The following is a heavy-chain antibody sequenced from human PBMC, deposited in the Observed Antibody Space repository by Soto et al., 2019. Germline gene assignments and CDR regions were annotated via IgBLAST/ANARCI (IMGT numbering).Heavy chain of an antibody. D-gene: IGHD3-22*01. V-gene: IGHV3-30*04. CDR1: GFIFSTYA. CDR3: TREDAYDSSGYHFNYFDY. J-gene: IGHJ4*02. Sequence: QVQLVESGGGVVQPGRSLRLSCAASGFIFSTYAMHWVRQAPGKGLEWVAVISYDGNNKYYADSVKGRFTISRDNLKNTLYLQVNSLRAEYTAVYYCTREDAYDSSGYHFNYFDYWGQGTLVTVSS. CDR2: ISYDGNNK.